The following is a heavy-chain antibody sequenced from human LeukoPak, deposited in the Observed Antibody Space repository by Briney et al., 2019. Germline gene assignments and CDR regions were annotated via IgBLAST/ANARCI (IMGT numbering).Heavy chain of an antibody. J-gene: IGHJ5*02. CDR2: IWYDGSNK. V-gene: IGHV3-33*06. Sequence: GGSLRLSCAASGFTFSSYGMHWVRQAPGKGLEWVAVIWYDGSNKYYADSVKGRFTISRDNSKNTLYLQMNSLRAEDTAVYYCAKDRAYYDSSGYVPSWGQGTLVTVSS. D-gene: IGHD3-22*01. CDR1: GFTFSSYG. CDR3: AKDRAYYDSSGYVPS.